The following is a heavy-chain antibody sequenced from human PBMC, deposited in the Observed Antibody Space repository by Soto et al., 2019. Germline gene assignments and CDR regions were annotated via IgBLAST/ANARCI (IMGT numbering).Heavy chain of an antibody. D-gene: IGHD3-22*01. J-gene: IGHJ3*02. V-gene: IGHV3-21*01. CDR2: ISSSTVYI. CDR1: GFTFSNHG. Sequence: EVQLVESGGGLVKPGGSLRLSCAASGFTFSNHGMNWVRQAPGKGLEWVSSISSSTVYIYYADSVKGRVTISRDNAKNSLYLQMNSLRAEDTAVYYCARNRGYYDGDGLDAFDIWGQGTMVTVSS. CDR3: ARNRGYYDGDGLDAFDI.